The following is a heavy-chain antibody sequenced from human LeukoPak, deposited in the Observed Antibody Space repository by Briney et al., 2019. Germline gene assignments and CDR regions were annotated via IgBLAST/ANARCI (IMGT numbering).Heavy chain of an antibody. V-gene: IGHV4-30-2*01. J-gene: IGHJ4*02. CDR1: GGSISSGGYS. Sequence: SETLSLTCAVSGGSISSGGYSWSWIRQPPGKGLEWIGYIYHSGSTYYNPSLKSRVTISVDRSKNQFSLKLSSVTAADTAVYYCARDGYGDYADYWGQGTLVTVSS. CDR2: IYHSGST. D-gene: IGHD4-17*01. CDR3: ARDGYGDYADY.